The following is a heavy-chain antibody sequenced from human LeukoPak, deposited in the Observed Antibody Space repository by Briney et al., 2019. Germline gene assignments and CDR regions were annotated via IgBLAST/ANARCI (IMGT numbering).Heavy chain of an antibody. J-gene: IGHJ3*02. V-gene: IGHV3-23*01. CDR2: ISGSGGST. CDR3: AKTVAAEEDAFDI. D-gene: IGHD6-13*01. CDR1: GFTFDDYA. Sequence: GGSLRLSCAASGFTFDDYAMHWVRQAPGKGLEWVSAISGSGGSTYYADSVKGRFTISRDNSKNTLYLQMNSLRAEDTAVYYCAKTVAAEEDAFDIWGQGTMVTVSS.